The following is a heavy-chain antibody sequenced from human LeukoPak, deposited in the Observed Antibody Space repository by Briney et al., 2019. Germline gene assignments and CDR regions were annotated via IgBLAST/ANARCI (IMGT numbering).Heavy chain of an antibody. CDR1: GGSFSGYY. V-gene: IGHV4-34*01. CDR3: ANRAFSGIYN. CDR2: INHSGST. J-gene: IGHJ4*02. Sequence: PSETLSLTCAVYGGSFSGYYWSWIRQPPGKGLGWNGEINHSGSTNYNPSLKSRVTRSVDTSKNQFSSKLSAVTAADTAPHYCANRAFSGIYNLGQGTLVTVSS. D-gene: IGHD1-26*01.